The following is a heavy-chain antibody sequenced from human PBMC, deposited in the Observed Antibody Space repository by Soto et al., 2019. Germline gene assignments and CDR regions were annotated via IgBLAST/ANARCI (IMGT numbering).Heavy chain of an antibody. D-gene: IGHD2-15*01. J-gene: IGHJ4*02. CDR3: ARHTPAISISDH. CDR1: GGSISSSSYY. CDR2: IYYSGST. V-gene: IGHV4-39*01. Sequence: QLQLQESGPGLVKPSETLSLTCTVSGGSISSSSYYWGWIRQPPGKGLEWIGSIYYSGSTYYNPSLKGRVTLSVDTSKNQFSLKLSSVTAADPAVYYCARHTPAISISDHWGQGTLVTVSS.